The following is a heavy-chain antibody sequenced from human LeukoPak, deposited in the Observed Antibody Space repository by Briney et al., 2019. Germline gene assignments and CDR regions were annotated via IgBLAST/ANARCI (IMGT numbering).Heavy chain of an antibody. CDR1: GFTFDDYG. CDR2: INWNGGST. V-gene: IGHV3-20*04. Sequence: PGGSLRLSCAASGFTFDDYGMSWVRQAPGKGLEWVSGINWNGGSTGYADSVKGRFTISRDNAKNSLYLQMNSLRAEDTALYYCARDPSNFYYYYYMDVWGKGTTVTVSS. J-gene: IGHJ6*03. D-gene: IGHD4/OR15-4a*01. CDR3: ARDPSNFYYYYYMDV.